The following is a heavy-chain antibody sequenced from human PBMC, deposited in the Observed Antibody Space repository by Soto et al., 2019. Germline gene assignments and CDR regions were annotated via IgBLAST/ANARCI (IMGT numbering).Heavy chain of an antibody. J-gene: IGHJ4*02. V-gene: IGHV4-34*01. Sequence: SETLSLTCAVYGGSFSGYYWSWIRQPPGKGLEGSGEINHSGSTNYNPSLKSRVTISVDTSKNQFSLKLSSVTAADTAVYYCARGKLSDYVWGSYRYHFDYWGQGTVVTVSS. CDR3: ARGKLSDYVWGSYRYHFDY. CDR2: INHSGST. CDR1: GGSFSGYY. D-gene: IGHD3-16*02.